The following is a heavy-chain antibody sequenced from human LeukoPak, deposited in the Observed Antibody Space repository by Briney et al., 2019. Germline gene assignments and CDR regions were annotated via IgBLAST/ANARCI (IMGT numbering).Heavy chain of an antibody. Sequence: GGSLRLSCAASGFTVSDNYISWVRQAPGKGLEWVSVIYSGGSTKYADSVKARFTISRDNSKNTVYLQMNSLGADDTAVYYCARATLDNWGQGTLVTVSS. CDR3: ARATLDN. CDR1: GFTVSDNY. V-gene: IGHV3-53*01. CDR2: IYSGGST. J-gene: IGHJ4*02.